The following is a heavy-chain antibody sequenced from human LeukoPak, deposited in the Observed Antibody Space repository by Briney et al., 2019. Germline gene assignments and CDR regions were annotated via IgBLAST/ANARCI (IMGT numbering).Heavy chain of an antibody. CDR3: ARAGYDSSSYSSPYIDY. D-gene: IGHD3-22*01. Sequence: SETLSLTCTVSGGSISSYYWSWIRQPPGKGLEWIGYIYYSGSTNYNPSLKSRVTISVDTSKNQFSLKLSSVTAADTAVYYCARAGYDSSSYSSPYIDYWGQGTLVTVSS. CDR1: GGSISSYY. J-gene: IGHJ4*02. CDR2: IYYSGST. V-gene: IGHV4-59*01.